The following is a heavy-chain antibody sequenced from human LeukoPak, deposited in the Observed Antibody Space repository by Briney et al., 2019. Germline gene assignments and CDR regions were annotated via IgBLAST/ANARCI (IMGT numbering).Heavy chain of an antibody. D-gene: IGHD6-19*01. CDR2: ISGSSGST. J-gene: IGHJ4*02. Sequence: GGSLRLSCAASGFTFSSYAMSWVRQAPGKGLEWVSAISGSSGSTYYADSVKGRFTISRDNSKNTLYLQMNSLRAEDTAVYYCAKDPYSSRWYRCDSWGQGTLVTVSS. V-gene: IGHV3-23*01. CDR1: GFTFSSYA. CDR3: AKDPYSSRWYRCDS.